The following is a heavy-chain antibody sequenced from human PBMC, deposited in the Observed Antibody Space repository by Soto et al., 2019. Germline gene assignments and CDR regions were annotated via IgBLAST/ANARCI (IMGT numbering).Heavy chain of an antibody. Sequence: QLQLQESGPGLVKPSETLSLTCTVSGGSISSSNYYWGWIRQPPGKGLEWIGSIYYSGSTYYNPSRNRRVTISVATSKNQSALRPSSVTAAETAVYYCAAQEVGGSYVYTFDPWGQGTLVTVSS. CDR1: GGSISSSNYY. J-gene: IGHJ5*02. CDR2: IYYSGST. V-gene: IGHV4-39*01. CDR3: AAQEVGGSYVYTFDP. D-gene: IGHD1-26*01.